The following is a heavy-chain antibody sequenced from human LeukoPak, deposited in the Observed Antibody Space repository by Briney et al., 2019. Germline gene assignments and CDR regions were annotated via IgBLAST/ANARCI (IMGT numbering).Heavy chain of an antibody. D-gene: IGHD6-19*01. J-gene: IGHJ4*02. CDR2: ITNDGSST. Sequence: GGSLRLSCAASGLTFSSHWMHWVRQAPGKGLVWVSRITNDGSSTTYADSVKGRFTISRDNAKNMLYLQVNSLRAEDTAVYYCAKDRRGAVAGDSLDYWGQGTLVTVSS. CDR1: GLTFSSHW. CDR3: AKDRRGAVAGDSLDY. V-gene: IGHV3-74*01.